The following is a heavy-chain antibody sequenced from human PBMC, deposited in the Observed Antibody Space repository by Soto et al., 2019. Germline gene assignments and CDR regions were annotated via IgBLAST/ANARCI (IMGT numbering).Heavy chain of an antibody. CDR2: IYYSGST. CDR1: GGSISSYY. J-gene: IGHJ4*02. V-gene: IGHV4-59*01. Sequence: QVQLQESGPGLVKPSETLSLTCTVSGGSISSYYWSWIRQPPGKGLEWIGYIYYSGSTNYNPSLKSRVNISVDTSKNRFSLKRSSVTAADTAVYYCARVVYSSGWYGFDYWGQGTLVTVSS. D-gene: IGHD6-19*01. CDR3: ARVVYSSGWYGFDY.